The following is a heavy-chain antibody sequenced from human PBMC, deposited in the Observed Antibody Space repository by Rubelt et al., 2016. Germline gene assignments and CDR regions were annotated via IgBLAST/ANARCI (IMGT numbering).Heavy chain of an antibody. CDR1: GFTFSNYA. CDR2: SSGSSGNT. Sequence: GGSLRLSCAASGFTFSNYAMRWVRQAPGKGLEWVSTSSGSSGNTYYADSVKGRFTISRDNSKNTLYLQMNSLRAEDTAVYYCAKGISSSWYYFDYWGQGTLVTVSS. CDR3: AKGISSSWYYFDY. D-gene: IGHD6-13*01. J-gene: IGHJ4*02. V-gene: IGHV3-23*01.